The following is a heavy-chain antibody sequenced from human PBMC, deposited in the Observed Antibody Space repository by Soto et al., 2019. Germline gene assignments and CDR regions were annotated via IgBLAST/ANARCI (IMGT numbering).Heavy chain of an antibody. Sequence: GGSLRLSCAASGFTFSSYSMNWVRQAPGKGLEWVSYISSSSSTIYCADSVKGRFTISRDNAKNSLYLQMNSLRDEDTAVYYCARDLIRLYGDTYYYGMDVWGQGTTVTVSS. D-gene: IGHD4-17*01. CDR2: ISSSSSTI. V-gene: IGHV3-48*02. J-gene: IGHJ6*02. CDR3: ARDLIRLYGDTYYYGMDV. CDR1: GFTFSSYS.